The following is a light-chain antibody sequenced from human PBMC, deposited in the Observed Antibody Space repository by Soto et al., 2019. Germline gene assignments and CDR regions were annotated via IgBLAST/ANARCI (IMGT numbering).Light chain of an antibody. CDR1: QDIKNF. V-gene: IGKV1-33*01. CDR2: DGS. CDR3: QQYDDLPYT. J-gene: IGKJ2*01. Sequence: DIQLTQSPSSLSASVGDRVTITCQASQDIKNFLNWYQQKPGKAPKLLIYDGSSLETGVPSRFSGSGSGTDFTFAISSLHPEDIATYYCQQYDDLPYTFGQGTKLEI.